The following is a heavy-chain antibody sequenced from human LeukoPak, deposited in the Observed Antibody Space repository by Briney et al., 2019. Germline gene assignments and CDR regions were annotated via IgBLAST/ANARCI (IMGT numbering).Heavy chain of an antibody. Sequence: ASVKVSCKASGYTFTSHGISWVRQAPGQGLEWMGWISTYNGNTNYAQKLQGRVSMTTDTSTSTAYMDLRSLRSDDTAVYYCARGLRYSSGWSASGMDVWGKGTTVTISS. CDR3: ARGLRYSSGWSASGMDV. J-gene: IGHJ6*03. CDR2: ISTYNGNT. CDR1: GYTFTSHG. V-gene: IGHV1-18*01. D-gene: IGHD6-19*01.